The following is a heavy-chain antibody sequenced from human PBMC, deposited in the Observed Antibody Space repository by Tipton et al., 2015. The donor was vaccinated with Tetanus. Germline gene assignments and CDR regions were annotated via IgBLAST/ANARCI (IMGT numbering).Heavy chain of an antibody. CDR1: GFIFSSYG. CDR2: SWYDGTDQ. Sequence: SLRLSCAASGFIFSSYGIHWVRQAPGKGLEWVAVSWYDGTDQYYADSVKGRFTLSRGNSKNTLNLEMNSLRAEDTALYYCAREADCGGGSCFSGDFDNWGQGTQVTVSS. CDR3: AREADCGGGSCFSGDFDN. J-gene: IGHJ4*02. D-gene: IGHD2-15*01. V-gene: IGHV3-33*01.